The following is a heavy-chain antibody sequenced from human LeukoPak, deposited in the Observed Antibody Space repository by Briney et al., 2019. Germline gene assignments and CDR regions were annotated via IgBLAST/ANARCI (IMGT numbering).Heavy chain of an antibody. CDR2: FFYSGST. D-gene: IGHD4-23*01. CDR3: ATYGGNSGPLFDY. CDR1: GGSISSSTYY. J-gene: IGHJ4*02. Sequence: SETLSLTCTVSGGSISSSTYYWGWIRQPPGKGLEWIGSFFYSGSTYYNPSLKSRVTISVDTSKNQFSLKLGSVTAADTAVYYCATYGGNSGPLFDYWGQGTLVTVSS. V-gene: IGHV4-39*01.